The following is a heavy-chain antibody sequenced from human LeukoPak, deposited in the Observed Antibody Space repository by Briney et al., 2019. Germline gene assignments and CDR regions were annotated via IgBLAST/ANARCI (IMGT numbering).Heavy chain of an antibody. D-gene: IGHD2-2*02. CDR2: IWSDGSKK. J-gene: IGHJ4*02. V-gene: IGHV3-33*01. Sequence: ESGRSLRLSCAASGFTFTTSGMHWVRQAPGKGLEWVAVIWSDGSKKLYADSVKGRFTISRDNSKNTLYLQMNSLRAEDTAVYYCARESYCSSTSCYTNFDYWGQGTLVTVSS. CDR3: ARESYCSSTSCYTNFDY. CDR1: GFTFTTSG.